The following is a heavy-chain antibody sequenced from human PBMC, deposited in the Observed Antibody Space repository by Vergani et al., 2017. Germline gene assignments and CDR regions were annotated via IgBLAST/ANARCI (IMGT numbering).Heavy chain of an antibody. J-gene: IGHJ3*02. CDR1: GFIFDDYA. V-gene: IGHV3-9*01. D-gene: IGHD1-1*01. CDR3: AKARGMARQLERRGAFDI. Sequence: EVQLVESGGGLVQPGRSLRLSCAASGFIFDDYAMHWVRQAPVKGLEWVSGISWNSGSIGYADSVKGRFTISRDNATNTLYLQMNSLRAEDTALYYCAKARGMARQLERRGAFDIWGQGTMVTVSS. CDR2: ISWNSGSI.